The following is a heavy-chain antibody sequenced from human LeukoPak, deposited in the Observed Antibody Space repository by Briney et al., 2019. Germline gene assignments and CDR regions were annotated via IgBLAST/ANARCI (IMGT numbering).Heavy chain of an antibody. D-gene: IGHD6-6*01. V-gene: IGHV3-7*01. CDR1: GFTFSSYW. Sequence: GGSLRLSCAASGFTFSSYWMSWVRQAPGKGLEWVANIKQDGSEKYYVDSVKGRFTISRDNAKNSLYLQMNGLRAEDTAVYYCAIRGIAAPGGFDPWGQGTLVTVSS. CDR3: AIRGIAAPGGFDP. J-gene: IGHJ5*02. CDR2: IKQDGSEK.